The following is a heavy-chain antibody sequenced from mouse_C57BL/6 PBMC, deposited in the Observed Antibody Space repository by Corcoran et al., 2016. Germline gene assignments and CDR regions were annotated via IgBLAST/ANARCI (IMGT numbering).Heavy chain of an antibody. V-gene: IGHV1-81*01. CDR3: ARSLYDYDYFDY. D-gene: IGHD2-4*01. Sequence: QVQLQQSGAELARPGASVKLSCKASGYTFTSYGISWVKQRTGQGLEWIGEIYPRSGNTYYNEKFKGKATLTADKSSSTAYMELRSLTSEDSAVYFCARSLYDYDYFDYWGQGTTLTVSS. CDR2: IYPRSGNT. CDR1: GYTFTSYG. J-gene: IGHJ2*01.